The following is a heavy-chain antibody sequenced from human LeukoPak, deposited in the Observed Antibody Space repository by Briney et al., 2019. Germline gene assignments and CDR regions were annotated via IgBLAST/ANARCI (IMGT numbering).Heavy chain of an antibody. Sequence: GGSLRLSCAASGFTFSSYSMNWVRQAPGKGLEWVSSISSSSSYIYYADSVKGRFTISRENAKNSLYLQMNSLRAEDTAVYYCAGGGSSSWYSGAFDIWGQGTMVTVSS. V-gene: IGHV3-21*01. CDR2: ISSSSSYI. CDR1: GFTFSSYS. CDR3: AGGGSSSWYSGAFDI. D-gene: IGHD6-13*01. J-gene: IGHJ3*02.